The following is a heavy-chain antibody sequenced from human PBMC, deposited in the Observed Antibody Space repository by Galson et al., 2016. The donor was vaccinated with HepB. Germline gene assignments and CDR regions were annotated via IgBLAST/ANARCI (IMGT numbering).Heavy chain of an antibody. D-gene: IGHD3-10*01. J-gene: IGHJ4*02. CDR1: GDSVSSTSAT. Sequence: DISGDSVSSTSATWNWIRQSPSRGLEWLGRTYYRSKWSTDFALFLGSRIAINADTSRNQFTLQLNSVTPEDTAVYYCARVGELPFSSPHFSFDNWGQGIRVTVSS. CDR3: ARVGELPFSSPHFSFDN. V-gene: IGHV6-1*01. CDR2: TYYRSKWST.